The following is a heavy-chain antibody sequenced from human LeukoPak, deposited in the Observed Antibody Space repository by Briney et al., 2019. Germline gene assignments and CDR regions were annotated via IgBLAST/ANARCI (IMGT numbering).Heavy chain of an antibody. CDR3: ARGDLPPPGSADFDY. J-gene: IGHJ4*02. D-gene: IGHD5-12*01. CDR1: GGSIRSNY. V-gene: IGHV4-4*07. Sequence: PSETLSLTCTVSGGSIRSNYWSWIRQPAGKGLEWIGRIYTSGSTNYNPSLKSRVTMSVDMSKNQFSLKLSSATAADTAVYYCARGDLPPPGSADFDYWGQGTLVTVSS. CDR2: IYTSGST.